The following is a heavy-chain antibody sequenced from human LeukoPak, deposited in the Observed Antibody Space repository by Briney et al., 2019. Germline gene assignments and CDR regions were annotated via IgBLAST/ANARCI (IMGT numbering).Heavy chain of an antibody. CDR1: GGSVSSGSYY. V-gene: IGHV4-61*01. Sequence: PSETLSLTCTVSGGSVSSGSYYWSWTRQPPGKGLEWIGYIYYSGSNNYNPSLKSRVTISVDTSKNQFSLKLSSVTAADTAVYYCARVGSTSCLDYWGQGTLVTVSS. CDR3: ARVGSTSCLDY. D-gene: IGHD2-2*01. CDR2: IYYSGSN. J-gene: IGHJ4*02.